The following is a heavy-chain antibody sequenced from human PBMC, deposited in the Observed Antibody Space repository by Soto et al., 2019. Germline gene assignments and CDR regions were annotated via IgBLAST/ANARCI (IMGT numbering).Heavy chain of an antibody. CDR2: IIPIFGTA. J-gene: IGHJ5*02. Sequence: QVQLVQSGAEVKKPGSSVKVSCKASGGTFSSYAISWVRQAPGQGLEWMGGIIPIFGTANYAQKFQGRVTITGDGSTSKTYMELSSLRSEDTAVYYCAREVVVAATGWFDPWGQGTLVTVSS. D-gene: IGHD2-15*01. CDR3: AREVVVAATGWFDP. CDR1: GGTFSSYA. V-gene: IGHV1-69*12.